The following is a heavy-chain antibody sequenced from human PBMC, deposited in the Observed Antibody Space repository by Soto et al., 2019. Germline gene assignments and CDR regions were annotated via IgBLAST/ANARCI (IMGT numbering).Heavy chain of an antibody. V-gene: IGHV1-46*02. CDR3: ARGLYFGWPSHYYGIGV. CDR2: INPSGGST. D-gene: IGHD3-9*01. J-gene: IGHJ6*01. CDR1: RDTIECRD. Sequence: SEAPRDTIECRDRQSPQHSHEQGLEWMGWINPSGGSTSYAQKFQGRVTMTRDTSTSTVYMELSSLRSEDTAVYYCARGLYFGWPSHYYGIGVWGQRPTVYVSS.